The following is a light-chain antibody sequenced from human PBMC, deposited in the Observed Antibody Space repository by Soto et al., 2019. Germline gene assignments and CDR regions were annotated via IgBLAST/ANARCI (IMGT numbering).Light chain of an antibody. CDR2: DAS. J-gene: IGKJ4*01. CDR1: QNVDTF. V-gene: IGKV3-11*01. CDR3: QQRYNWPLT. Sequence: DIVLTQSPGTLSLSPGEGASLSCRASQNVDTFLAWYQQRPGQSPRLLIYDASNRATGIPARFSGSGSGTDCTLTISSLEPEDFAVYYCQQRYNWPLTFGAGTRVEI.